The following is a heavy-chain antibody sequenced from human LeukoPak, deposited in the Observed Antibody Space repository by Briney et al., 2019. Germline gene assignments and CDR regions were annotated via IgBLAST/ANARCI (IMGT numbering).Heavy chain of an antibody. CDR2: ISGSGGST. V-gene: IGHV3-23*01. J-gene: IGHJ4*02. CDR1: GFTFSSYA. Sequence: PGGSLRLSCAASGFTFSSYAMSWVRQAPGKGLEWGSAISGSGGSTYYADSVKGRFTISRDNSKNTLYLQMNSLRAEDTAVYYCAKDPYSSSWYSPYFDYWGQGTLVTVSS. CDR3: AKDPYSSSWYSPYFDY. D-gene: IGHD6-13*01.